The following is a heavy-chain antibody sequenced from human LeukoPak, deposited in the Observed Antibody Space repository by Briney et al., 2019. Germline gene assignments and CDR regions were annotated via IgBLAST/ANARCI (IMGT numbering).Heavy chain of an antibody. D-gene: IGHD4-11*01. Sequence: GGSLRLSCAASGFTFSGFWMSWVRQSPERGLEWVANIKQDGSEKYYVDSVKGRFAISRDNAKNSLYLQMSSLRAEDTAVYYCARRAGVTTTFAYWGQGTLVTVSS. CDR3: ARRAGVTTTFAY. V-gene: IGHV3-7*05. CDR1: GFTFSGFW. CDR2: IKQDGSEK. J-gene: IGHJ4*02.